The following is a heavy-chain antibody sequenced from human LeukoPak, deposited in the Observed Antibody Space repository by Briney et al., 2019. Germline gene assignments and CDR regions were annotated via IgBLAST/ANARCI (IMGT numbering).Heavy chain of an antibody. CDR2: ISYDGSNK. Sequence: PGGSLRLSCAASGFTFSSYAMHWVRQAPGKGLEWVAVISYDGSNKYYADSVKGRFTISRDNSKNTLYLQMNSLRAEGTAVYYCARDYSVVVVAELDYWRQGTLVTVSA. D-gene: IGHD2-15*01. J-gene: IGHJ4*02. V-gene: IGHV3-30*04. CDR1: GFTFSSYA. CDR3: ARDYSVVVVAELDY.